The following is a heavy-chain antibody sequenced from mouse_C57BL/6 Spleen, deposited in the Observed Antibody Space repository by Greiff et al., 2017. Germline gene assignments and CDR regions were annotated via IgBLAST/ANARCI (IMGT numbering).Heavy chain of an antibody. CDR1: GYTFTSYW. V-gene: IGHV1-64*01. CDR3: ARELLLRAMDY. CDR2: IHPNSGST. Sequence: VQLQQPGAELVKPGASVKLSCKASGYTFTSYWMHWVKQRPGQGLEWIGMIHPNSGSTNYNEKFKSKATLTVDKSSSTAYMQLSSLTSEDSSVYYCARELLLRAMDYWGQGTSVTVSS. J-gene: IGHJ4*01. D-gene: IGHD1-1*01.